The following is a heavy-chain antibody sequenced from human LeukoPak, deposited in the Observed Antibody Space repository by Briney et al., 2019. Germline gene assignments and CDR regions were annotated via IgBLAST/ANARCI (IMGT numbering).Heavy chain of an antibody. V-gene: IGHV3-30*11. CDR2: ISFDGSKK. Sequence: VGSLRLSPAASGFTLCSCAMHGVREAPGGRVGWGAVISFDGSKKYYAHSVKGRFTFSRDNSKNTISLPMTSMRVDDTAVYYCARDRRWLQFVAFDIWGQGTMVTVSS. J-gene: IGHJ3*02. CDR3: ARDRRWLQFVAFDI. D-gene: IGHD5-24*01. CDR1: GFTLCSCA.